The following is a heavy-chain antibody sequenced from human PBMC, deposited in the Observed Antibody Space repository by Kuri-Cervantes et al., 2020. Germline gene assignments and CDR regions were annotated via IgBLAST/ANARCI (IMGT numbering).Heavy chain of an antibody. J-gene: IGHJ3*02. CDR2: FDPEDGET. Sequence: ASVKVSCKVSGYTLTELSMHWVRQAPGKGLEWMGGFDPEDGETIYAQKFQGRVTMTRNTSISTAYMELSSLRSEDTAVYYCAVLWFGSGGDAFDIWGQGTMVTVSS. CDR3: AVLWFGSGGDAFDI. V-gene: IGHV1-24*01. D-gene: IGHD3-10*01. CDR1: GYTLTELS.